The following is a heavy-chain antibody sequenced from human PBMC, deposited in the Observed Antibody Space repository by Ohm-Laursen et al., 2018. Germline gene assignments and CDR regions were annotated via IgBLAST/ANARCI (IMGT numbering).Heavy chain of an antibody. V-gene: IGHV4-59*01. CDR3: ARALGGYPISYYYGMDV. J-gene: IGHJ6*02. CDR2: IYYSGST. CDR1: GGSFSGYD. D-gene: IGHD7-27*01. Sequence: TLSLTCAVYGGSFSGYDWSWIRQPPGKGLEWIGYIYYSGSTNYNPSLKSRVTISVDTSKNQFSLKLSSVTAADTAVYYCARALGGYPISYYYGMDVWGQGTTVTVSS.